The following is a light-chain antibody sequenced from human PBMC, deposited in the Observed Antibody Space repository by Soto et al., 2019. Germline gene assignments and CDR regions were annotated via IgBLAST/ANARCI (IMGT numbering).Light chain of an antibody. J-gene: IGLJ2*01. Sequence: QSVLTQPPSASGTPGQRVTISCSGSSSNIGSNTVNWYQQLPGTAPKLLIYSNNQRPSGVPDRFSGSKSGTSASLAISGLQCEDAADYYGAAWDDSLNGPDVVFGGGTKLTVL. V-gene: IGLV1-44*01. CDR1: SSNIGSNT. CDR2: SNN. CDR3: AAWDDSLNGPDVV.